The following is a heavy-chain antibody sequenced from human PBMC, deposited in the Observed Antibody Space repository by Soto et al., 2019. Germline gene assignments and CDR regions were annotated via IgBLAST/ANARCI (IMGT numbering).Heavy chain of an antibody. CDR2: INWNSGSI. Sequence: TFDDYAMHWVRQVPGKGLEWVSGINWNSGSIGYGDSVKGRFAISRDNAKNSLHLQMNSLSAEDTAFYYCVKDESINWYSGHFRHWGQGTLVTVS. CDR1: TFDDYA. V-gene: IGHV3-9*01. CDR3: VKDESINWYSGHFRH. D-gene: IGHD6-13*01. J-gene: IGHJ1*01.